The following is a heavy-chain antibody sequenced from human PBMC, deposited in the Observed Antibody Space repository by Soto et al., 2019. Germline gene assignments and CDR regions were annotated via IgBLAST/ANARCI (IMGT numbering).Heavy chain of an antibody. CDR3: ARAHAPTLPFDY. D-gene: IGHD2-15*01. CDR2: IFHSGNA. Sequence: SETLSLTCTVSGGSMRNVYWSWIRQPPGKRLEWIGFIFHSGNAKYNPSLQSRVTISIDTSKSQFSLSLDSVTAADTAVYFCARAHAPTLPFDYWGLGTLVTVS. J-gene: IGHJ4*01. V-gene: IGHV4-59*01. CDR1: GGSMRNVY.